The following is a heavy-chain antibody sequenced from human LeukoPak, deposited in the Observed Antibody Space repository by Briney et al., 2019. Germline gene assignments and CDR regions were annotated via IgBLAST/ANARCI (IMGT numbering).Heavy chain of an antibody. Sequence: GGSLRLSCVASGLTFNIYGMSWVRQAPGKGLEWVSSVGGGDDIHYADSVKGRFTGSRDNAKNTVYLQMNSLRVDDTAIYFCAQDATPGNSIWDHFKSWGQGTLVTVSS. CDR2: VGGGDDI. CDR1: GLTFNIYG. J-gene: IGHJ4*02. V-gene: IGHV3-23*01. CDR3: AQDATPGNSIWDHFKS. D-gene: IGHD1-7*01.